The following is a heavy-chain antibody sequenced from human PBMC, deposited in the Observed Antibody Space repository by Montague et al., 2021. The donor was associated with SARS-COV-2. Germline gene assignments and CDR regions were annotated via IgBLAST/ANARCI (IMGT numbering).Heavy chain of an antibody. V-gene: IGHV1-18*01. Sequence: SVKVSFKASGYPFTSYGISWVRQAPGQGLEWMGWISAYNGNTNYAQKLQGRVTMTTDTSTSTAYMELRSLRSDDTAVYYCARDYGPAAIPSGLYYYMDVWGKGTTVTVSS. CDR3: ARDYGPAAIPSGLYYYMDV. CDR2: ISAYNGNT. CDR1: GYPFTSYG. D-gene: IGHD2-2*02. J-gene: IGHJ6*03.